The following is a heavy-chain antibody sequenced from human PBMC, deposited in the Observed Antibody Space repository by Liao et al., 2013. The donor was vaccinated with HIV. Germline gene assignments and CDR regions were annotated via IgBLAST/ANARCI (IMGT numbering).Heavy chain of an antibody. J-gene: IGHJ4*02. Sequence: QVQLQQWGAGLLKPSETLSLTCAVYGGSFSGYYWSWIRQPPGKGLEWIGEINHSGSTNYNPSLKSRVTISVDTSKNQFSLKLSSVTAADTAVYYCASYSSSYFDYWGQGTLVTVSS. D-gene: IGHD6-13*01. CDR3: ASYSSSYFDY. V-gene: IGHV4-34*01. CDR2: INHSGST. CDR1: GGSFSGYY.